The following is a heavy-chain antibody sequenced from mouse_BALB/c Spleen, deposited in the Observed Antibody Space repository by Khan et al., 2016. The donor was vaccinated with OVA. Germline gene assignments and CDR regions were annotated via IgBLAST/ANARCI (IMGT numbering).Heavy chain of an antibody. J-gene: IGHJ2*01. Sequence: QVQLQQSGAELAKPGASVKMSCKASGYTFTTYWMHWVKQRPGQGLEWIGYINPTSGYTDYNEKFKDRATLSADKSSSTAYMQLSSLTSVDSAVYYCTRDRIAYWGQGTTLTVSS. V-gene: IGHV1-7*01. CDR2: INPTSGYT. CDR3: TRDRIAY. CDR1: GYTFTTYW.